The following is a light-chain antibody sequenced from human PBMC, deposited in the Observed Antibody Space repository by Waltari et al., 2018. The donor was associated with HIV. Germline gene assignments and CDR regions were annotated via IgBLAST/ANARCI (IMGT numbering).Light chain of an antibody. CDR2: DVS. Sequence: QSALTQPRPASGSPGQSVTFPCTGPSSDVGDNHYVAWSQHHPGKAPKLIIYDVSKRPSGVPDRFSGSKSGNTVSLTISGLQAEDEGDYYYCSYVGGYTFVFGGGTKLTVL. CDR3: CSYVGGYTFV. V-gene: IGLV2-11*01. J-gene: IGLJ3*02. CDR1: SSDVGDNHY.